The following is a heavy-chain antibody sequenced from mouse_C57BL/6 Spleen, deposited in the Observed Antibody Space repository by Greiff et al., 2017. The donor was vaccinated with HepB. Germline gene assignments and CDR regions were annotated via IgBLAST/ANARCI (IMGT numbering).Heavy chain of an antibody. J-gene: IGHJ2*01. CDR3: ARHEDRGSSGNFHFDY. CDR1: GYTFTEYT. D-gene: IGHD2-1*01. Sequence: QVQLKESGAELVKPGASVKLSCKASGYTFTEYTIHWVKQRSGQGLEWIGWFYPGSGSIKYNEKFKDKATLTADKSSSTVYMELSRLTSEDSAVYFCARHEDRGSSGNFHFDYWSRGTTLTVSS. V-gene: IGHV1-62-2*01. CDR2: FYPGSGSI.